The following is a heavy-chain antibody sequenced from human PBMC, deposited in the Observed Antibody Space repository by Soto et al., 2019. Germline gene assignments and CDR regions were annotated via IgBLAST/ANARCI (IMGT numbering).Heavy chain of an antibody. V-gene: IGHV3-7*03. J-gene: IGHJ5*02. CDR1: GFTFSSYW. Sequence: EVQLVESGGCLVQPGGSLRLSCAASGFTFSSYWMSWVRQAPGKGLEWVANIKQDGSEKYYVDSVKGRFTISRDNAKNSLYLQMNSLRAEDTAVYYCARELRPTLPPFDPWGQGTLVTVSS. CDR3: ARELRPTLPPFDP. D-gene: IGHD4-17*01. CDR2: IKQDGSEK.